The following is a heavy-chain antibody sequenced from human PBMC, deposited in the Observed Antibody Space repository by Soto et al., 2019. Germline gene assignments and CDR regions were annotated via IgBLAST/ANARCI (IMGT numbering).Heavy chain of an antibody. D-gene: IGHD3-3*01. CDR2: INHSGST. J-gene: IGHJ4*02. CDR1: GGSFSGYY. Sequence: SETLSLTCAVYGGSFSGYYWSWIRQPPGKGLEWIGEINHSGSTNYNPSLKSRVTISGDTSKNQFSLKLSSVTAADTAVYYCASFFERLGFDYWGQGTLGTVS. CDR3: ASFFERLGFDY. V-gene: IGHV4-34*01.